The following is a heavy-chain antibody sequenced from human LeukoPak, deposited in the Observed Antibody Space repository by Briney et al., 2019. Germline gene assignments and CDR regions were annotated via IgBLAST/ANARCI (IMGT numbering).Heavy chain of an antibody. Sequence: SHSLSPACTLAAASISSGGSDSTRLQEPPWKGLDLIVYIYNSGRTYYNPSLKRRVTISGDTSKNQFSLTLSSVIAADTAVYYCARDRDGYSYFDHWGQGTLVTVSS. J-gene: IGHJ4*02. V-gene: IGHV4-31*03. CDR2: IYNSGRT. D-gene: IGHD5-24*01. CDR1: AASISSGGSD. CDR3: ARDRDGYSYFDH.